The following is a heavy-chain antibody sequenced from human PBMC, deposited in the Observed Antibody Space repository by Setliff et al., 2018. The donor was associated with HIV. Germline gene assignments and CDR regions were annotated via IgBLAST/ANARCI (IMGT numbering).Heavy chain of an antibody. CDR3: ARQLSNSLDH. V-gene: IGHV1-2*06. CDR1: GYTFTGYY. Sequence: ASVKVSCKASGYTFTGYYIHWVRQAPGQGLQWMGRSNPNIGSTNYAQNFQGRSTMTRDTSISTVYMELSGLTSDDTAVYFCARQLSNSLDHWGQGTPVTVSS. D-gene: IGHD1-1*01. J-gene: IGHJ4*02. CDR2: SNPNIGST.